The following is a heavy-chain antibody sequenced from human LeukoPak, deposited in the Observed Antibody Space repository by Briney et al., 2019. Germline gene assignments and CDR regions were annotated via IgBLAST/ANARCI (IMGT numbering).Heavy chain of an antibody. CDR2: IYYSGST. Sequence: DPSETLSLTCTVSGGSISSGDYYWSWIRQPPGKGLEWIGYIYYSGSTYYNPSLKSRVTISVDTSKNQFSLKLSSVTAADTAVYYCARGLLNYDILTGYFDYWGQGTLVTVSS. D-gene: IGHD3-9*01. J-gene: IGHJ4*02. CDR1: GGSISSGDYY. CDR3: ARGLLNYDILTGYFDY. V-gene: IGHV4-30-4*08.